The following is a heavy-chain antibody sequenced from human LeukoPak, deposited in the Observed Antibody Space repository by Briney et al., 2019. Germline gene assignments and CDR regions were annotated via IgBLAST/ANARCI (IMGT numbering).Heavy chain of an antibody. Sequence: SETLSLTCTVSGGSISSYYWSWIRQPPGKGLEWIGYIYYSGSTNYNPSLKGRVTISVDTSKNQFSLKLSSVTAADTAVYYCARGGDYYYYMDVWGKGTTVTVSS. D-gene: IGHD3-10*01. J-gene: IGHJ6*03. CDR1: GGSISSYY. CDR2: IYYSGST. V-gene: IGHV4-59*01. CDR3: ARGGDYYYYMDV.